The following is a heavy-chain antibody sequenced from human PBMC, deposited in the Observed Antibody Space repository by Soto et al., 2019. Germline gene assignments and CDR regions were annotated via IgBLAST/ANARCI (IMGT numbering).Heavy chain of an antibody. Sequence: VQLVESGGGLVQPGGSLRLSCAASGFTFSSYAMHWVRQAPGKGLEWVAVISYDGSNKYYADSVKGRFTISRDNSKNTLYLQMNSLRAEDTAVYYCASGGPYDSSGYYYGAFDYWGQGTLVTVSS. J-gene: IGHJ4*02. CDR2: ISYDGSNK. CDR1: GFTFSSYA. V-gene: IGHV3-30-3*01. D-gene: IGHD3-22*01. CDR3: ASGGPYDSSGYYYGAFDY.